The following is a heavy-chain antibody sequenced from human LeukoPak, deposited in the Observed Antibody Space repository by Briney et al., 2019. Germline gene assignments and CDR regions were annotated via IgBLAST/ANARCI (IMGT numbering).Heavy chain of an antibody. CDR3: TTDPPYDSSGWIDP. D-gene: IGHD3-22*01. Sequence: GGSLRLSCAASGFTFSSNAMHWVRQAPGKGLEWVAVIWYDGSNKYHADSVKGRFTISRDNSKNTLYLQMNSLKTEDTAVYYCTTDPPYDSSGWIDPWGQGTLVTVSS. V-gene: IGHV3-33*01. J-gene: IGHJ5*02. CDR2: IWYDGSNK. CDR1: GFTFSSNA.